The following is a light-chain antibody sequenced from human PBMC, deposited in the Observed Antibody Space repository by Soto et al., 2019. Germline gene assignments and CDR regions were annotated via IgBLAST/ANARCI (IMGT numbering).Light chain of an antibody. J-gene: IGKJ1*01. CDR3: QQYRDSLGT. CDR2: GAS. CDR1: QSVISTY. V-gene: IGKV3-20*01. Sequence: EIVLTQSPGTLSLSPGERATLSCRASQSVISTYLAWYQQKPGQAPRLLIYGASSRATGIPDRFSGSGSGTDFTLTISRLEPEDFAVYYCQQYRDSLGTFGQRTKVDIK.